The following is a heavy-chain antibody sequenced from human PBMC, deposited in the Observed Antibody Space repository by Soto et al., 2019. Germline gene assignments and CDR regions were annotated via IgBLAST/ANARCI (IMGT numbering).Heavy chain of an antibody. J-gene: IGHJ3*02. CDR2: ISSSGSTI. D-gene: IGHD2-15*01. Sequence: QVQLVESGGGLVKPGGSLRLSCAASGFTFSDYYMSWIRQAPGKGLEWVSYISSSGSTIYYADSVKGRFTISRDNAKNSLYLQMNSLRAEDTAVYYCASMGGYCSGGSCHSTDAFDIWGQGTMVTVSS. V-gene: IGHV3-11*01. CDR1: GFTFSDYY. CDR3: ASMGGYCSGGSCHSTDAFDI.